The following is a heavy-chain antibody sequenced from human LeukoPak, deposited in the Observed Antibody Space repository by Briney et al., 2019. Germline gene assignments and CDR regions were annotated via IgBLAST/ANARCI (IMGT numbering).Heavy chain of an antibody. CDR3: ARDRPDYYGSGSIRPY. D-gene: IGHD3-10*01. CDR1: GFTFSSYA. J-gene: IGHJ4*02. V-gene: IGHV3-30-3*01. CDR2: ISYDGSNK. Sequence: SGGSLRLSCAASGFTFSSYAMYWVRQAPGKGLEWVAVISYDGSNKYYADSVKGRFTISRDNSKNTLYLQMNSLRAEDTAVYYCARDRPDYYGSGSIRPYWGQGTLVTVSS.